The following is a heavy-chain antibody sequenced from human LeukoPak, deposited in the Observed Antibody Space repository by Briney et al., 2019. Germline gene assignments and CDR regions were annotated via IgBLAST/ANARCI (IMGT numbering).Heavy chain of an antibody. J-gene: IGHJ6*02. Sequence: SETLSLACTVSGGSISSYYWSWIRQPPGKGLEWIGYIYHSGSTNYNPSLKSRVTISVDTSKNQFSLKLSSVTAADTAVYYCARDRDYVWGSYRYRLGGMDVWGQGTTVTVSS. CDR3: ARDRDYVWGSYRYRLGGMDV. CDR1: GGSISSYY. V-gene: IGHV4-59*01. CDR2: IYHSGST. D-gene: IGHD3-16*02.